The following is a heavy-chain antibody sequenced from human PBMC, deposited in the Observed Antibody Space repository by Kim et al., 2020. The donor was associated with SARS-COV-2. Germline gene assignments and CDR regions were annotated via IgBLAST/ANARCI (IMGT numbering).Heavy chain of an antibody. CDR3: ARVQDVYCSGGSCYLGYFDY. V-gene: IGHV1-18*01. CDR1: GYTFTSYG. D-gene: IGHD2-15*01. Sequence: ASVKVSCKASGYTFTSYGISWVRQAPGQGLEWMGWISAYNANTNYAQNLQGRVTMTTDTSTSTAYMELRSLRSDDTAVYYCARVQDVYCSGGSCYLGYFDYWGQGTLLTVSS. CDR2: ISAYNANT. J-gene: IGHJ4*02.